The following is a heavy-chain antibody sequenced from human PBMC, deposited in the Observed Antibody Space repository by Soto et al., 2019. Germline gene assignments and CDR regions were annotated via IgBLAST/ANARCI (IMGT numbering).Heavy chain of an antibody. V-gene: IGHV4-39*01. Sequence: HLQLQESGPGLVKPSETLSLTCTVSGDSISNSNYYWGWIRQPPGKGLEWIANIYYSGITYCNPFLKSRVAISVDTSKNQFSLKLSSVTAADTAIYYCARSNSGYSKWFDPWGQGTLVTVSS. CDR2: IYYSGIT. CDR3: ARSNSGYSKWFDP. J-gene: IGHJ5*02. D-gene: IGHD3-22*01. CDR1: GDSISNSNYY.